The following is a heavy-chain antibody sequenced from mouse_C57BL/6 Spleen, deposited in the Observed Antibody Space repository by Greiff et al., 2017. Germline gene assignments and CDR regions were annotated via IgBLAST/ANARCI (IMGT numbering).Heavy chain of an antibody. CDR3: ARDYYDYVYAMDY. CDR1: GYTFTSYW. J-gene: IGHJ4*01. V-gene: IGHV1-52*01. Sequence: QVQLQQPGPELVRPGSSVKLSCKASGYTFTSYWMHWVKQRPIQGLEWIGNIDPSDSETHYNQKFKDKATLTVDKSSSTAYMQLSSLTSEDSAVYYCARDYYDYVYAMDYWGQGTSVTVSS. CDR2: IDPSDSET. D-gene: IGHD2-4*01.